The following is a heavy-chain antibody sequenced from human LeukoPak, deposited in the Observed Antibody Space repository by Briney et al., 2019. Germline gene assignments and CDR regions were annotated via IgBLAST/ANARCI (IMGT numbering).Heavy chain of an antibody. CDR2: IWYDGSNK. CDR3: ARDDGPIDY. V-gene: IGHV3-33*01. Sequence: GGSLRLSCAASGFTFSSYGMHWVRQAPGKGLEWVAVIWYDGSNKYYADSVKGRFTVSRDNSENTLYLQMNSLRAEDTAVYYCARDDGPIDYWGQGTLVTVSS. J-gene: IGHJ4*02. CDR1: GFTFSSYG.